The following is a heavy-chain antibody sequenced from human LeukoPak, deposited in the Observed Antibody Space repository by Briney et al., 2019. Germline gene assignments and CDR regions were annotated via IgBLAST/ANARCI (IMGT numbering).Heavy chain of an antibody. CDR3: ARDLTNWGNPLFLDAFDI. D-gene: IGHD7-27*01. CDR1: GGSFSGYY. CDR2: IYYSGNT. Sequence: SETLSLTCAVYGGSFSGYYWGWIRQPPGKGLEWIGSIYYSGNTYYNPSLKSRVTISVDTSKNQFSLKLSSVTAADTAVYYCARDLTNWGNPLFLDAFDIWGQGTMVTVSS. J-gene: IGHJ3*02. V-gene: IGHV4-34*01.